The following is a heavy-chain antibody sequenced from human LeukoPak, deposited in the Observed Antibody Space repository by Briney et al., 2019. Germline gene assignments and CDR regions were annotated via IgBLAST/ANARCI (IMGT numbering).Heavy chain of an antibody. D-gene: IGHD5-18*01. CDR3: ARVLRGYNYGRGADY. Sequence: SETLSLTCTVSGGSISSSSYYWGWIRQPPGKGLEWIGQISYSGSTYYNPSLKSRVTISVDTSKNEFSLKLSSVTAAATAVYYCARVLRGYNYGRGADYWGQGTLVTVSS. J-gene: IGHJ4*02. CDR2: ISYSGST. CDR1: GGSISSSSYY. V-gene: IGHV4-39*07.